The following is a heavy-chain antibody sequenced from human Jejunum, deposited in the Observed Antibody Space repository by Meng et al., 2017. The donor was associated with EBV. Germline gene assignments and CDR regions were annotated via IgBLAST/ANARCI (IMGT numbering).Heavy chain of an antibody. D-gene: IGHD1-26*01. CDR1: GFSRSANGVG. CDR3: AHKGSGSYPLDY. J-gene: IGHJ4*02. CDR2: IYWDDSR. V-gene: IGHV2-5*02. Sequence: QKTLHEHGPPLVKPSQTLPLTCTFFGFSRSANGVGVAWIRQPSGTALEWLAVIYWDDSRLYSPSLRSRLTITKDTSKNQVVLITTNMDPVDTATYYCAHKGSGSYPLDYWGQGTLVTVSS.